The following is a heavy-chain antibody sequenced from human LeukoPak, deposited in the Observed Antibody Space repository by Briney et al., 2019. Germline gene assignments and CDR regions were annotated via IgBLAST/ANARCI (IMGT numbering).Heavy chain of an antibody. CDR2: ISNSSSYI. Sequence: PGGSLRLSCAASGFTFSSYSMNWVRQAPGKGLEWVSSISNSSSYIYYADSVKGRFTISRDNDKNSLYLQMNSLRAEDTAVYYCARATYSGSYYSAFDIWGQGTMVTVSS. D-gene: IGHD1-26*01. CDR3: ARATYSGSYYSAFDI. V-gene: IGHV3-21*01. J-gene: IGHJ3*02. CDR1: GFTFSSYS.